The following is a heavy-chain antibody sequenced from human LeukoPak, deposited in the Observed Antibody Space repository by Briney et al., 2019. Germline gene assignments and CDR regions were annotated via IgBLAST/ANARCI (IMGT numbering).Heavy chain of an antibody. J-gene: IGHJ4*02. V-gene: IGHV3-7*01. CDR1: GFTFSSYW. Sequence: PGGSLRLSCAASGFTFSSYWMSWVRQAPGKGLEWVANIKKDGSEKYYVDSVKGRFTISRDNAKNSLYLQMNSLRVEDTAVYYCAKDSASTVDPYYFDYWGQGTLVTVSS. CDR3: AKDSASTVDPYYFDY. CDR2: IKKDGSEK. D-gene: IGHD4-17*01.